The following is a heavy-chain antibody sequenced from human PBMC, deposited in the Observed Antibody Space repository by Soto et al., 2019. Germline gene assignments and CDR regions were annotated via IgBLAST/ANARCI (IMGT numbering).Heavy chain of an antibody. J-gene: IGHJ4*02. D-gene: IGHD6-19*01. CDR1: GFTFSNYA. CDR2: ISGDGGST. V-gene: IGHV3-23*01. Sequence: GGSLRLSSAVSGFTFSNYAMSCVRQAPGKGLEWVSAISGDGGSTYYGDSVKGRFTISRDNSKNTLYLQMNSLRAEDTAVYCCAIPSGLTVTGPDFWGQGTLVTVSS. CDR3: AIPSGLTVTGPDF.